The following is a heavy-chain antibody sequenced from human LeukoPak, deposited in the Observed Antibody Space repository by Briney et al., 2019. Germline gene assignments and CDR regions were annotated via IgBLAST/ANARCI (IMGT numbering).Heavy chain of an antibody. V-gene: IGHV1-8*02. CDR2: MNPNSGNT. CDR3: ARMGWSTVTTLYYYYYYMDV. D-gene: IGHD4-11*01. Sequence: ASVKVSCKASGYTFTGYYMHWVRQAPGQGLEWMGWMNPNSGNTGYAQKFQGRVTMTRNTSISTAYMELSSLRSEDTAVYYCARMGWSTVTTLYYYYYYMDVWGKGTTVTVSS. CDR1: GYTFTGYY. J-gene: IGHJ6*03.